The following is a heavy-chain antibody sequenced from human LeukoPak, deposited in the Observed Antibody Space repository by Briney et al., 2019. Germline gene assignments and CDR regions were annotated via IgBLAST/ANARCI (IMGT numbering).Heavy chain of an antibody. V-gene: IGHV3-23*01. CDR3: AKDVVFGSGYYPHSFDS. Sequence: GGSLRLSCTISGFTFSFYDMSWVRQAPGKGLEWVSAISGNGGSSYYADSVKGRFTISRDNSKHTLYLQMSSLRAEDTAVYYCAKDVVFGSGYYPHSFDSWGQGALVTVSS. CDR1: GFTFSFYD. J-gene: IGHJ4*02. CDR2: ISGNGGSS. D-gene: IGHD3-10*01.